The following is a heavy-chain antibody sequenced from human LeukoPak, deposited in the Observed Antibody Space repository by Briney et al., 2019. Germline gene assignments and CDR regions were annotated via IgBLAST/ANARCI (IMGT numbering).Heavy chain of an antibody. V-gene: IGHV3-11*01. CDR2: ISSSGTTV. D-gene: IGHD2-21*01. CDR3: ARGDSIRRDPHFDN. CDR1: GFTFSDYY. Sequence: PGGSLRLSCAASGFTFSDYYMSWIRQAPGKGLECISYISSSGTTVYYADSVKGRVTISRDNARNSLYLQMNSLRAEDTAVYYCARGDSIRRDPHFDNWGQGTLVIASS. J-gene: IGHJ4*02.